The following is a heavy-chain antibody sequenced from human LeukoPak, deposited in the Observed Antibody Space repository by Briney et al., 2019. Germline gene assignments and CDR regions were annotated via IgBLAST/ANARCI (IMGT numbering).Heavy chain of an antibody. V-gene: IGHV5-51*01. CDR3: ARQYSSGWFRHFDY. Sequence: GESMKISCRCSGYSFINYYIGWVRQMPGKGLEWIGATYPGGSDTSYNPSLKGQVIFSADKSTTPVYLQWSRLQASDTAIYYCARQYSSGWFRHFDYWGQGTLITVSS. D-gene: IGHD3-22*01. CDR2: TYPGGSDT. J-gene: IGHJ4*02. CDR1: GYSFINYY.